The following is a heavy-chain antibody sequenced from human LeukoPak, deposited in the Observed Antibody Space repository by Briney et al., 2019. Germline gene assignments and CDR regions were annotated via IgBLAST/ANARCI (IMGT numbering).Heavy chain of an antibody. V-gene: IGHV3-48*01. D-gene: IGHD3-22*01. CDR3: AKSSSVVAFDI. CDR1: GFTLSSYS. Sequence: GGSLRLSCAASGFTLSSYSMNWVRQAPGKGLEWVSFITSSSTTIYYADSVKGRFTISRDNAKNSLYLQMNSLRAEDTAVYYCAKSSSVVAFDIWGQGTMVTVSS. J-gene: IGHJ3*02. CDR2: ITSSSTTI.